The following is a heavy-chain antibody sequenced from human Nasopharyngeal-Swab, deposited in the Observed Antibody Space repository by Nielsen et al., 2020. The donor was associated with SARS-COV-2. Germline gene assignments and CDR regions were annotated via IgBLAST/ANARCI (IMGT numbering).Heavy chain of an antibody. D-gene: IGHD2-15*01. CDR3: ARGQDAYYYMDV. Sequence: SQTLSLTCVVFGGTLNDFHRKWIRQTPGKGLEWIGEINDRGSGNYNPSLRSRVTISAGTSNIQFSLKLNSVTAADTAVYYCARGQDAYYYMDVWGEGTTVTVSS. CDR1: GGTLNDFH. J-gene: IGHJ6*03. V-gene: IGHV4-34*01. CDR2: INDRGSG.